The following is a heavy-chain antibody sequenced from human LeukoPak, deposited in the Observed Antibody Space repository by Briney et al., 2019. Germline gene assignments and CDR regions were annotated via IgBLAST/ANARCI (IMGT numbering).Heavy chain of an antibody. CDR1: GGTFSSYA. J-gene: IGHJ4*02. CDR2: IIPILGIA. CDR3: ARVNPVAGTIDY. Sequence: SVKVSCKASGGTFSSYAISWVRQAPGQGLEWMGRIIPILGIANYAQKFQGRATITADKSTSTAYMELSSLRSEDTAVYYCARVNPVAGTIDYWGQGTLVTVSS. D-gene: IGHD6-19*01. V-gene: IGHV1-69*04.